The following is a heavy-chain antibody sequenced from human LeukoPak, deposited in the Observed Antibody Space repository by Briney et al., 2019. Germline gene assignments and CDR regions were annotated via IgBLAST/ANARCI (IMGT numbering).Heavy chain of an antibody. J-gene: IGHJ4*02. CDR2: ILPILGIA. CDR1: GGTFSSYA. V-gene: IGHV1-69*04. CDR3: ASHEEYQLLFDY. Sequence: ASVKVSCKASGGTFSSYAISWVRQAPGQGLEWMGRILPILGIANYAQKFQGRVTITADKSTSTAYMELSSLRSEDTAVYYCASHEEYQLLFDYWGQGTLVTVSS. D-gene: IGHD2-2*01.